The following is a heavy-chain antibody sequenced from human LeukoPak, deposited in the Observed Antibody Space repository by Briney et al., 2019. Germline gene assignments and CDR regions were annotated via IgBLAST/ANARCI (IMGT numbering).Heavy chain of an antibody. Sequence: AVGSLRLSCAASGFTFSSYWMNWVRQAPGKGLECVANIKQDGTEKYYVDSVKGRFTISRDNAYNSLYLQMNSLRAEDTAVYYCARVNYDILTGYLSYFDYWGQGTLVTVSS. CDR2: IKQDGTEK. V-gene: IGHV3-7*04. D-gene: IGHD3-9*01. CDR1: GFTFSSYW. CDR3: ARVNYDILTGYLSYFDY. J-gene: IGHJ4*02.